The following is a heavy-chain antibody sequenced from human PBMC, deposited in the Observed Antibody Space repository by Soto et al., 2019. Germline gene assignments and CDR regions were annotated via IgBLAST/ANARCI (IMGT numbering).Heavy chain of an antibody. CDR1: GYTFTGYY. CDR3: ARYASGSYFDY. V-gene: IGHV1-2*02. D-gene: IGHD3-10*01. J-gene: IGHJ4*02. CDR2: INPNSGGT. Sequence: ASVKVSCKASGYTFTGYYIHWVRQAPRQGLEWMGWINPNSGGTNYAQKFQGRVTMTRDTSISTAYMELSRLSSDDTAVYYCARYASGSYFDYRGQGTLVTVSS.